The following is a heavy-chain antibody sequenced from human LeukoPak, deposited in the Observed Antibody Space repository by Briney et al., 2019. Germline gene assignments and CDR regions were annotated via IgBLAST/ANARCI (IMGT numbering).Heavy chain of an antibody. CDR2: IADDGSNK. Sequence: PGGSLRLSCAASGFTFRTYAMHWVRQAPGKGLEWLAIIADDGSNKYSADSVKGRFTISRDNAKNSLYLQMNSLRAEDTAVYYCARLAVVAATARYYYGMDVWGKGTTVTVSS. CDR3: ARLAVVAATARYYYGMDV. J-gene: IGHJ6*04. CDR1: GFTFRTYA. V-gene: IGHV3-30-3*01. D-gene: IGHD2-15*01.